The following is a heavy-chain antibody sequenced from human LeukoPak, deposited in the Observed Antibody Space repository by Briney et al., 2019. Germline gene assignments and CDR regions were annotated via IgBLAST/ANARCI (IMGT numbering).Heavy chain of an antibody. CDR1: GFTFSSYS. CDR2: ISSSSSYI. Sequence: GGSLRLSCAASGFTFSSYSMNWVRQAPGKGLEWVSSISSSSSYIYYADSVKGRFTISRDNAKNSLYLQMNSLRAEDTAVYYCARVMSYDSWGPDYWGQGTLVTVSS. V-gene: IGHV3-21*01. J-gene: IGHJ4*02. D-gene: IGHD5-12*01. CDR3: ARVMSYDSWGPDY.